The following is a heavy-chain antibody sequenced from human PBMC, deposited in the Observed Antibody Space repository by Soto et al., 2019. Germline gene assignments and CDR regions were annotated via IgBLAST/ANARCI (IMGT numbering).Heavy chain of an antibody. J-gene: IGHJ6*02. D-gene: IGHD3-9*01. CDR2: IIPILGIA. CDR3: ARDRYDILTGANYYYGMDV. CDR1: GGTFSSYT. Sequence: QVQLVQSGAEVKKPGSSVKVSCKASGGTFSSYTISWVRQAPGQGLEWMGRIIPILGIANYAQKFQGRVKITAYKSTSTAYMELSSLRSEDTAVYYCARDRYDILTGANYYYGMDVWGQGTTVTVSS. V-gene: IGHV1-69*08.